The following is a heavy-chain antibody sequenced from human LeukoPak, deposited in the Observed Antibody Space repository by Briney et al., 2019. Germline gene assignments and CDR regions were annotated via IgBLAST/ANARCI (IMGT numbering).Heavy chain of an antibody. D-gene: IGHD2-21*01. CDR1: GFTFSNYG. J-gene: IGHJ4*02. CDR3: AKAPVTSCRGAYCYPFDS. CDR2: IQYDGSNK. V-gene: IGHV3-30*02. Sequence: GGSLRLSCAASGFTFSNYGMHWVRQAPGKGLEWVAFIQYDGSNKYYADSVKGRFTISRDNSKNTLYLQMNSLRAEDAAVYFCAKAPVTSCRGAYCYPFDSWGQGTLVTVSS.